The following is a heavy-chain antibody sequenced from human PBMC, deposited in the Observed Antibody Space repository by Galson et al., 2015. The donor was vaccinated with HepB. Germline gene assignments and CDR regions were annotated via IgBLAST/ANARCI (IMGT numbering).Heavy chain of an antibody. J-gene: IGHJ4*02. V-gene: IGHV3-23*01. Sequence: SLRLSCAASGFTFSSYAMSWVRQAPGKGLEWVSAISGSGGSTYYADSVKGRFTISRDDSKNTLYLQMNSLRAEDTAVYYCAKDLTGSYYYGSGKLDYWGQGTLVTVSS. CDR2: ISGSGGST. D-gene: IGHD3-10*01. CDR3: AKDLTGSYYYGSGKLDY. CDR1: GFTFSSYA.